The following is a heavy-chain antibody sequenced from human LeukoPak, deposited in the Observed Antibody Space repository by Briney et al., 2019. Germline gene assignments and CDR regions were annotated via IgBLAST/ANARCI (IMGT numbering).Heavy chain of an antibody. D-gene: IGHD3-22*01. CDR3: AKDFGSGYYYNVY. V-gene: IGHV3-33*06. Sequence: EGSLRLSCAASGFTFSSYGMHWVRQAPGKGLEWVAVIWYDGSNKYYADSVKGRFTISRDNSKNTLYLQMNSLRAEDTAVYYCAKDFGSGYYYNVYWGQGTLVTVSS. CDR2: IWYDGSNK. CDR1: GFTFSSYG. J-gene: IGHJ4*02.